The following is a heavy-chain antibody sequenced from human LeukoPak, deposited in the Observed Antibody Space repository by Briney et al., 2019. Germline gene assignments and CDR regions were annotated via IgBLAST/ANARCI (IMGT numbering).Heavy chain of an antibody. CDR3: ARAIYNSDRTDFDY. J-gene: IGHJ4*02. V-gene: IGHV3-30-3*01. D-gene: IGHD2/OR15-2a*01. CDR2: ISYDGSNK. Sequence: GGSLRLSCAASGFTFSSYAMHWVRQAPGKGLEWVAVISYDGSNKYYADSVRGRFTISRDNSKNTLFLEMNSLRAEDSAVYYCARAIYNSDRTDFDYWDQGALVTVSS. CDR1: GFTFSSYA.